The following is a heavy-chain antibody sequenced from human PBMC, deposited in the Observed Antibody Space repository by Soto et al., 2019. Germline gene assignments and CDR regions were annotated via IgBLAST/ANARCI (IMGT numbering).Heavy chain of an antibody. CDR3: AKVSTRSYYYYYGMDV. CDR2: ISGSGGST. J-gene: IGHJ6*02. CDR1: GFTFSSYA. V-gene: IGHV3-23*01. D-gene: IGHD2-2*01. Sequence: GGSLRLSCAASGFTFSSYAMSWVRQAPGKGLEWVSAISGSGGSTYYADSVKGRFTISRDNSKNTLYLQMNSLRAEDTAVYYCAKVSTRSYYYYYGMDVWGQGITVTVSS.